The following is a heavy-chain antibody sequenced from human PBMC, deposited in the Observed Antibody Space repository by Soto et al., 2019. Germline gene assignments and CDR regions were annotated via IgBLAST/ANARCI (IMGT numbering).Heavy chain of an antibody. CDR1: GFTFSSYG. V-gene: IGHV3-30*18. CDR2: ISYDGSNK. Sequence: QVQLGESGGGVVQPGRSLRLSCAASGFTFSSYGMHWVRQAPGKGLEWVAVISYDGSNKDYADSVKGRFTISRDNSKNTLYLQMNSLRAEDTAVYYCAKGDLRRGRAVAARDNGDYFDYWGQGTLVTVSS. CDR3: AKGDLRRGRAVAARDNGDYFDY. D-gene: IGHD6-19*01. J-gene: IGHJ4*02.